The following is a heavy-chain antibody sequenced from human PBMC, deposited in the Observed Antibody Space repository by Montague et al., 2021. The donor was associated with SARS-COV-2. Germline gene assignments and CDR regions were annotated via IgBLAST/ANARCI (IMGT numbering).Heavy chain of an antibody. V-gene: IGHV4-31*03. CDR3: ARGHLSVSMIVVVFTSASYYFDY. CDR1: GGSISSGGYY. J-gene: IGHJ4*02. Sequence: TLSLTCTVSGGSISSGGYYWSWIRQHPGKGLEWIGDIKQSGSTNYXPSLKSRVTISVDTSRNQFSLKLTSVTAADTAVYFCARGHLSVSMIVVVFTSASYYFDYWGQGALVTVSS. CDR2: IKQSGST. D-gene: IGHD3-22*01.